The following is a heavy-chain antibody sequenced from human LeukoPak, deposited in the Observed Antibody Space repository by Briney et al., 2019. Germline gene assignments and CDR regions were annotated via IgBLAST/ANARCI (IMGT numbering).Heavy chain of an antibody. V-gene: IGHV4-30-2*01. Sequence: PSQTLSLTCAVSGGSISSGGYSWSWIRQPPGKGLEWIGYIYHSGSTYYNPSLKSRVTISVDRSKNQFSLKLSSVTAADTAVYYCARTVGYCSGGSCYFDYWGQGTLVTVSS. J-gene: IGHJ4*02. D-gene: IGHD2-15*01. CDR1: GGSISSGGYS. CDR3: ARTVGYCSGGSCYFDY. CDR2: IYHSGST.